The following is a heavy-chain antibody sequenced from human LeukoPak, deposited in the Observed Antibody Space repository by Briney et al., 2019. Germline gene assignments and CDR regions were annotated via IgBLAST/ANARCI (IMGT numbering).Heavy chain of an antibody. Sequence: AGRSLRLSCAASGFTFSSYDIHWVRQAPGKGLEWVAVLSYDGSNKYYADSVKGRFTISRDSSKNTVYLQMNSLRAEDTAVYYCAKDGSYYFDYWGQGTLVTVSS. CDR3: AKDGSYYFDY. J-gene: IGHJ4*02. CDR2: LSYDGSNK. CDR1: GFTFSSYD. V-gene: IGHV3-30*18.